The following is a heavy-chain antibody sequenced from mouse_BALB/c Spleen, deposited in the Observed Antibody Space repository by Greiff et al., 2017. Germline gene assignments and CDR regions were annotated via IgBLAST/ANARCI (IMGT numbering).Heavy chain of an antibody. V-gene: IGHV1-77*01. CDR3: TRNGNWAWFAY. J-gene: IGHJ3*01. CDR1: GYTFTDYY. CDR2: IYPGSGNT. D-gene: IGHD2-1*01. Sequence: QVQLQQSGAELARPGASVKLSCKASGYTFTDYYINWVKQRTGQGLEWIGEIYPGSGNTYYNEKFKGKATLTADKSSSTAYMQLSSLTSEDSAVYYCTRNGNWAWFAYWGQGTLVTVSA.